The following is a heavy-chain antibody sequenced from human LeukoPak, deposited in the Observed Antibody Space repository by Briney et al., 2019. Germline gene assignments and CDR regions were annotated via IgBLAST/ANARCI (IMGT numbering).Heavy chain of an antibody. CDR3: ARDNAKGIVVVPAANDY. J-gene: IGHJ4*02. D-gene: IGHD2-2*01. CDR2: ISAYNGNT. V-gene: IGHV1-18*01. CDR1: GYTFTSYG. Sequence: GASVKVSCKASGYTFTSYGISWVRQAPGQGIEWMGWISAYNGNTNYAQKLQGRVTMTTDTSTSTAYMELRSLRSDDTAVYYCARDNAKGIVVVPAANDYWGQGTLVTVSS.